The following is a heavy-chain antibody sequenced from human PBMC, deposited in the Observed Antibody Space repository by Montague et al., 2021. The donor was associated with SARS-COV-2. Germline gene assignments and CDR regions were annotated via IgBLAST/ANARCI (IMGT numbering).Heavy chain of an antibody. CDR2: IDPDGSTK. CDR1: GFPFSTSW. V-gene: IGHV3-7*01. CDR3: AGWFGEQNV. Sequence: SLRLSCAASGFPFSTSWMNWVRQTPEKGLEWVANIDPDGSTKSYVDSVKSRVTMTRDNAKNSLSLHINSLRVDDTAVYYCAGWFGEQNVWGQGTTVTVPS. J-gene: IGHJ6*02. D-gene: IGHD3-10*01.